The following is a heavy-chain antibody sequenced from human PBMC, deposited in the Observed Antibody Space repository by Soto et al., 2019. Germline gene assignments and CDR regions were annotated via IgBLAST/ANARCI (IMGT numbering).Heavy chain of an antibody. Sequence: PGGSLRLSCAASGFTFRSYNMNWVRQAPGKGLDWLSYISSSSYTIYYADSVKGRFTISRDNAKNSLYLQMNGLRDDDTAMYYCARGGTIAVNTIGEYWGQGTLVTVYS. J-gene: IGHJ4*01. D-gene: IGHD3-3*01. CDR1: GFTFRSYN. CDR3: ARGGTIAVNTIGEY. V-gene: IGHV3-48*02. CDR2: ISSSSYTI.